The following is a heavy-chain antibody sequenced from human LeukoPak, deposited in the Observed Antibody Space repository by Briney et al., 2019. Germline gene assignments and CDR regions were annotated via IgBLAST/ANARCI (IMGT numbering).Heavy chain of an antibody. CDR1: GGSISSHY. V-gene: IGHV4-59*11. J-gene: IGHJ4*02. D-gene: IGHD6-6*01. Sequence: PSETLSLTCTVSGGSISSHYWSWIRQPPGKGLEWIGYIYYSGSTNYNPSLKSRVTISVDTSKNQFSLKLSSVTAADTAVYYCAGSPSPVYFDYWGPGTLVTASS. CDR3: AGSPSPVYFDY. CDR2: IYYSGST.